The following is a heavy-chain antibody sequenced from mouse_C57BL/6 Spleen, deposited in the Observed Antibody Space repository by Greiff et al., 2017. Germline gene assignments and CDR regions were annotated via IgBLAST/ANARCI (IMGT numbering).Heavy chain of an antibody. CDR1: GYTFTSYW. CDR2: IDPSDSYT. J-gene: IGHJ3*01. Sequence: QVQLQQPGAELVMPWASVTLSCKASGYTFTSYWMHWVKQRTGQGLEWIGEIDPSDSYTNYNQKFKGKSTLTVDKSSSTAYMQRSSLTSEDSAVYYCARGGSPVAYWGQGTLVTVSA. V-gene: IGHV1-69*01. CDR3: ARGGSPVAY. D-gene: IGHD1-1*01.